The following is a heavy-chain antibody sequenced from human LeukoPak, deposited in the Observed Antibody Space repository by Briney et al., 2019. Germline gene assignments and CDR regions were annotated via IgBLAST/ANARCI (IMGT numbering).Heavy chain of an antibody. CDR3: AKVLPRTTLVPPWSSGMDV. CDR1: GFTFSSYT. D-gene: IGHD1-1*01. V-gene: IGHV3-30*18. Sequence: GGSLRLSCAASGFTFSSYTMNWVRQAPGKGLEWVAVISYEGSNKYYADSVKGRFTISRDNSKNTLYLQMNRLRTEDTAVYYCAKVLPRTTLVPPWSSGMDVWGQGTTVTVS. CDR2: ISYEGSNK. J-gene: IGHJ6*02.